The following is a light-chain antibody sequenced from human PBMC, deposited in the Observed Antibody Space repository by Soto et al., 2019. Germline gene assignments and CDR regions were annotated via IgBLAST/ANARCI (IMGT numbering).Light chain of an antibody. V-gene: IGKV1-5*03. Sequence: DIQMTQSPSTLSASVGDRVTITCRASQSITGWLAWFQQKPGKAPKLLISKASSLESGVPSRFSGSGSGTEFTLTISSLQPDDFATYYRQQYTSYPWTFGQGTKVDI. CDR1: QSITGW. CDR3: QQYTSYPWT. CDR2: KAS. J-gene: IGKJ1*01.